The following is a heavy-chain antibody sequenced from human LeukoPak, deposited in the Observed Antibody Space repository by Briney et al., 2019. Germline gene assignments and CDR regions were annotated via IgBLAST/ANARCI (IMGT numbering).Heavy chain of an antibody. V-gene: IGHV4-38-2*02. J-gene: IGHJ4*02. Sequence: KSSETLSLTCTVSGYSISSGYYWGWIRQPPGKGLEWIGSIYYSGSTYYNPSLKSRVTISVDTSKNQFSLKLSSVTAADTAVYYCARDPGYSSSPRPFDYWGQGTLVTVSS. D-gene: IGHD6-6*01. CDR1: GYSISSGYY. CDR3: ARDPGYSSSPRPFDY. CDR2: IYYSGST.